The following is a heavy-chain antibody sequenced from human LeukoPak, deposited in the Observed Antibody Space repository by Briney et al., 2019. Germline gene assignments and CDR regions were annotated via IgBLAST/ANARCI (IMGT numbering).Heavy chain of an antibody. Sequence: GSSVKVSCKASGGTFTSYAISWVRQAPGQGLEWMGGIIPIFGTANYAQKFQGRVTITTDESTGTAYMELISLRSEDTAVYYCARHARQLVLIFDYWGQGTLVTVSS. V-gene: IGHV1-69*05. J-gene: IGHJ4*02. CDR2: IIPIFGTA. CDR1: GGTFTSYA. D-gene: IGHD6-13*01. CDR3: ARHARQLVLIFDY.